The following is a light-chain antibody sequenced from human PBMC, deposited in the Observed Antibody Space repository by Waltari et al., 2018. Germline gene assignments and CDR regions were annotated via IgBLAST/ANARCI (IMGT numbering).Light chain of an antibody. Sequence: EIVLTQSPGTLSLSPGERATLSCRASQRVSSNYLAWYQQRPGQAPRLLINGSSSRATGVPDRFSGSGSATDFTLTISRLEPEDFAVYYCQQYGRSWNTFGHGTKLEIK. J-gene: IGKJ2*01. V-gene: IGKV3-20*01. CDR3: QQYGRSWNT. CDR1: QRVSSNY. CDR2: GSS.